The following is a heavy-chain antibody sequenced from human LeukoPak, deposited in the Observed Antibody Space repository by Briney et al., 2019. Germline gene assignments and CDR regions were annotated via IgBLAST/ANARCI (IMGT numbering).Heavy chain of an antibody. CDR1: GGSFSGYY. CDR3: ARIPSYDFWSGVYYFDY. D-gene: IGHD3-3*01. J-gene: IGHJ4*02. Sequence: SETLSLTCAVYGGSFSGYYWSWIRQPAGKGLEWIGRIYSSGSTNYNPSLKSRVTMSVDTSKNQFSLKVSSVTAADTAVYYCARIPSYDFWSGVYYFDYWGQGTLVTVSS. CDR2: IYSSGST. V-gene: IGHV4-59*10.